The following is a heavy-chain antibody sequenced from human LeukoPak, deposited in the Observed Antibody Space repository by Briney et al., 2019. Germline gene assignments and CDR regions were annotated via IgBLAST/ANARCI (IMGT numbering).Heavy chain of an antibody. V-gene: IGHV4-39*01. CDR3: ARTRTSGNYERGYFDS. CDR2: IYYTGST. J-gene: IGHJ4*03. CDR1: GGSISSTAHY. D-gene: IGHD1-26*01. Sequence: SETLSLTCTVSGGSISSTAHYWAWIRQHPGKGLEWIGSIYYTGSTYYNPSLKSRVTISVDTAKSQFSLELTSVTAADTAVYYCARTRTSGNYERGYFDSWGLGTLVTVSS.